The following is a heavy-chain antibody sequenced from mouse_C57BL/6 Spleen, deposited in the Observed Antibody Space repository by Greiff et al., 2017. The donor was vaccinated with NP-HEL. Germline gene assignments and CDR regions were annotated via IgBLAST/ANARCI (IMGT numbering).Heavy chain of an antibody. D-gene: IGHD2-1*01. CDR2: ISSGSSTI. Sequence: EVMLVESGGGLVKPGGSLKLSCAASGFTFSDYGMHWVRQAPEKGLEWVAYISSGSSTIYYADTVKGPFTISRDNAKNTLFLQMTSLRSEDTAMYYCARDGNYGAMDYWGQGTSVTVSS. CDR1: GFTFSDYG. V-gene: IGHV5-17*01. J-gene: IGHJ4*01. CDR3: ARDGNYGAMDY.